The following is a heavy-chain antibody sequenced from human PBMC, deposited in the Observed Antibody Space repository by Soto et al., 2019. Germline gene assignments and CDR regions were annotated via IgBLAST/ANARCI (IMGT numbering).Heavy chain of an antibody. Sequence: SETLSLTCTVSGGSISSGGYYWSWIRQHPGKGLEWIGYIYYSGSTYYNPSLKSRVTISVDTSKNQFSLKLSSVTAADTAVYYCAAESLEEWEIDYWGQGTLVTVSS. V-gene: IGHV4-31*03. CDR2: IYYSGST. D-gene: IGHD1-26*01. CDR3: AAESLEEWEIDY. J-gene: IGHJ4*02. CDR1: GGSISSGGYY.